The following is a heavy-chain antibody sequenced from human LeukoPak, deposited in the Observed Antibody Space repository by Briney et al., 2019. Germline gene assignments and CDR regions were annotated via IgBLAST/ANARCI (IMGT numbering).Heavy chain of an antibody. CDR1: GGSISGGGYS. Sequence: SQTLSLTCAVSGGSISGGGYSWSWIRQPPGKGLEWIGYIYHSGSTYYNPSLKSRVTISVDRSKNQFSLKLSSVTAADTAVYYCARGDYGMLYYGMDVWGQGTTVTVSS. V-gene: IGHV4-30-2*01. D-gene: IGHD4-17*01. CDR3: ARGDYGMLYYGMDV. J-gene: IGHJ6*02. CDR2: IYHSGST.